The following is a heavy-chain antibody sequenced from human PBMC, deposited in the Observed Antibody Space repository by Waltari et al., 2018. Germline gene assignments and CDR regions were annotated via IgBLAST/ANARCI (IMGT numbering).Heavy chain of an antibody. CDR3: ARGRTIFGVVTFDY. D-gene: IGHD3-3*01. V-gene: IGHV4-59*01. CDR2: IYDSGST. CDR1: GGSISSYY. J-gene: IGHJ4*02. Sequence: QVQLQESGPGLVKPSETLSLTCPVPGGSISSYYWRWIRQPPGKGLEWIGYIYDSGSTNYNPSLKSRVTISVDTSKNQFSLKLSSVTAADTAVYYCARGRTIFGVVTFDYWGQGTLVTVSS.